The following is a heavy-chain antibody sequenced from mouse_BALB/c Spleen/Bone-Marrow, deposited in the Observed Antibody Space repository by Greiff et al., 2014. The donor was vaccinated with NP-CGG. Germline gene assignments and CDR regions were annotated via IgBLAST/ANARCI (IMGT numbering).Heavy chain of an antibody. D-gene: IGHD1-2*01. CDR2: ISSGGGNT. CDR1: GFAFSSYD. CDR3: ARQHYYGSYAMDY. Sequence: EVKLVESGGGLVKPGGSLKLSCAASGFAFSSYDMSWVRQTPEKRLEWVAYISSGGGNTYYSDTVKGRFTISRDNAKNTLYLQMSSLKSEDTAMYYCARQHYYGSYAMDYWGQGTSVTVSS. J-gene: IGHJ4*01. V-gene: IGHV5-12-1*01.